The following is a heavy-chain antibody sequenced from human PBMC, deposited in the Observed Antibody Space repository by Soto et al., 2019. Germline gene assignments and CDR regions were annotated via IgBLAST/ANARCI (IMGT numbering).Heavy chain of an antibody. V-gene: IGHV4-30-4*01. CDR2: IYYSGST. Sequence: PSETLSLTCTVSGGSISSGDYYWSWIRQPPGKGLEWIGYIYYSGSTYYNPSLKSRVTISVDTSKNQFSLKLSSVTAADTAVYYCARSYKLGYCSGGSCYSSPNWFDPWGQGTLVTVSS. D-gene: IGHD2-15*01. CDR3: ARSYKLGYCSGGSCYSSPNWFDP. J-gene: IGHJ5*02. CDR1: GGSISSGDYY.